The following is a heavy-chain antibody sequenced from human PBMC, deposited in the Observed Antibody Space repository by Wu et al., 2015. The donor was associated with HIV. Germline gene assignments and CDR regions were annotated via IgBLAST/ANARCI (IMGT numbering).Heavy chain of an antibody. CDR3: ARDLCVRGXCYRSAGGLVPTP. D-gene: IGHD2-8*02. V-gene: IGHV1-69*12. Sequence: QVQLVQSGAEVKKPRSSVKVSCKASGGTFNSYAISWVRQAPGQGLEWMGEIIPIFGPANYAQKFQGRVTITADESTSTAYMELSSLRSDDTAVYYCARDLCVRGXCYRSAGGLVPTPWGHGNPGPPSP. J-gene: IGHJ5*02. CDR1: GGTFNSYA. CDR2: IIPIFGPA.